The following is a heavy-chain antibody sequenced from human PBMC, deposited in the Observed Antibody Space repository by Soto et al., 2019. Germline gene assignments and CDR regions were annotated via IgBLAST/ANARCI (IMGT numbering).Heavy chain of an antibody. CDR3: ARGLVPAAKTSLNDY. Sequence: HHGGSLRLSCVSSGFTFDDYAMHWFRQSPGKGLEWVSTISDDGGSTYYADSVKGRFTISRDNSKKTLFLQMNSLRAEDTAVYYCARGLVPAAKTSLNDYWGQGTLVTVSS. D-gene: IGHD2-2*01. CDR2: ISDDGGST. CDR1: GFTFDDYA. J-gene: IGHJ4*02. V-gene: IGHV3-23*01.